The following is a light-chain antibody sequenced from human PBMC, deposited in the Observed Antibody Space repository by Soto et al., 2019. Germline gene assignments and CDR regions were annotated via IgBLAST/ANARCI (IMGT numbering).Light chain of an antibody. CDR2: DVT. Sequence: QSVLTQPRSVSGSHGQSVAISCTGTSSDVGSFNYVSWYQQHPDKAPKRMIYDVTKRPSGVPDRFSGSKSGNTASLTISGLQAEDEADYYCCSYAGSPYVFGTGTKVTVL. CDR1: SSDVGSFNY. CDR3: CSYAGSPYV. J-gene: IGLJ1*01. V-gene: IGLV2-11*01.